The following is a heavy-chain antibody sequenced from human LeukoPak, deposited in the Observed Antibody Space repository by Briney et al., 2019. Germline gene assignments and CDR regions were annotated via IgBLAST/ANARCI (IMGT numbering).Heavy chain of an antibody. CDR2: INSDGSST. V-gene: IGHV3-74*01. D-gene: IGHD3-10*01. J-gene: IGHJ4*02. CDR3: LFAPCGWFGNS. Sequence: GGSLRLSCAASGFTFSSYWMHWVRQAPGKGLVWVSRINSDGSSTSYANSVKGRFTISRDNAKNTLYLQRNSLRAEDTAVYYCLFAPCGWFGNSWGQGTLVTVSS. CDR1: GFTFSSYW.